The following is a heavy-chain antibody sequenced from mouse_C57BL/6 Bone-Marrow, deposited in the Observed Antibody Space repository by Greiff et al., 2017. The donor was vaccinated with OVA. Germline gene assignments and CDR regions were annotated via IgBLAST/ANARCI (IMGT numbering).Heavy chain of an antibody. D-gene: IGHD2-5*01. CDR1: GYAFTNYL. CDR2: INPGSGGT. J-gene: IGHJ3*01. V-gene: IGHV1-54*01. CDR3: ARRGYSNLAWFAY. Sequence: QVQLQQSGAELVRPGTSVKVSCKASGYAFTNYLIEWVKQRPGQGLEWIGVINPGSGGTNYNEKFKGKATLTADKSSSTAYMQLSSLTSEDSAVYFCARRGYSNLAWFAYWGQGTLVTVSA.